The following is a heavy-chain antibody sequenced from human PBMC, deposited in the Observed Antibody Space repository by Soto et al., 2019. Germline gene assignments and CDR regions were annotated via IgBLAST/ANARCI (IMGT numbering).Heavy chain of an antibody. CDR1: GFTFSSYG. Sequence: QVQLVESGGGVVQPGRSLRLSCAASGFTFSSYGMHWVRQAPGKGLEWVAVISYDGSNKYYADSVKGRFTISRDNSKNTLYLQMNSLRAEDTAVYYCAGAENPAWGQGTLVTVSS. CDR3: AGAENPA. CDR2: ISYDGSNK. J-gene: IGHJ4*02. V-gene: IGHV3-30*03. D-gene: IGHD6-25*01.